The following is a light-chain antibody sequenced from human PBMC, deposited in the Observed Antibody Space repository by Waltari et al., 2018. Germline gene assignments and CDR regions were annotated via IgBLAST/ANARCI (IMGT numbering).Light chain of an antibody. CDR2: QVT. CDR3: NSYTSSTTLV. J-gene: IGLJ1*01. V-gene: IGLV2-14*01. Sequence: QSALTQPASVSGSPGQSITISCTGTSSDVGGYNYVSWYQQHPGKAPKPMIYQVTNRPPGVSNRFSGSKSGNTASLTISGLQAEDEADYYCNSYTSSTTLVFGTGTKVTVL. CDR1: SSDVGGYNY.